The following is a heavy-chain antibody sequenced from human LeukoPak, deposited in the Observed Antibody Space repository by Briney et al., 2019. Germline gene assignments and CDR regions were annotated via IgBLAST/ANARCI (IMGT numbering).Heavy chain of an antibody. J-gene: IGHJ4*02. Sequence: SQTLSLTSAISGDTASNKMSAWNSTRQSPWRCLGWLGSTYYRAKWYNDYAVYVKSRITIKPDTSKNQFSLQLISVSPEDTAVYYCARVNSWTEEPDTGFDYWGQGILVTVSS. D-gene: IGHD1-14*01. V-gene: IGHV6-1*01. CDR1: GDTASNKMSA. CDR2: TYYRAKWYN. CDR3: ARVNSWTEEPDTGFDY.